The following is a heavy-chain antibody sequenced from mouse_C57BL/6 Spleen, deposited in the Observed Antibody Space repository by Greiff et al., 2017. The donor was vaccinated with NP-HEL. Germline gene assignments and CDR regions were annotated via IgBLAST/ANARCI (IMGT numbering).Heavy chain of an antibody. Sequence: QVQLKESGAELARPGASVKLSCKASGYTFTSYGISWVKQRTGQGLEWIGEIYPRSGNTYYNEKFKGKATLTADKSSSTAYMELRSLTSEDSAVYFCARDDYYSNYFDYWGQGTTLTVSS. D-gene: IGHD2-5*01. CDR1: GYTFTSYG. CDR2: IYPRSGNT. J-gene: IGHJ2*01. V-gene: IGHV1-81*01. CDR3: ARDDYYSNYFDY.